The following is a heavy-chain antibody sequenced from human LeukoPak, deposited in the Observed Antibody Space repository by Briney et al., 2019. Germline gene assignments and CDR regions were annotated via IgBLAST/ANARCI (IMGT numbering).Heavy chain of an antibody. CDR3: ARGMVRGVINYYYYMDV. J-gene: IGHJ6*03. D-gene: IGHD3-10*01. CDR1: SGSVSTSNYY. Sequence: SETLSLTCTVSSGSVSTSNYYWGWIRQPPGKGLEWIGEINHSGSTNYNPSLKSRVTISVDTSKNQFSLKLSSVTAADTAVYYCARGMVRGVINYYYYMDVWGKGTTVTISS. CDR2: INHSGST. V-gene: IGHV4-39*07.